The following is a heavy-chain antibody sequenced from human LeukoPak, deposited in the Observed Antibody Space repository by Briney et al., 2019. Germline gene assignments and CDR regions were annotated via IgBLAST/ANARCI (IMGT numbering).Heavy chain of an antibody. CDR2: IYYTGST. V-gene: IGHV4-59*01. D-gene: IGHD1-14*01. CDR1: GGSISNYY. Sequence: SETLSLTCTVSGGSISNYYWSWIRQPPGKGLEWIGYIYYTGSTNYNPSLKSRVTISVDTSKNQSSLRLSSVTAADTAVYYCARVSPRPRFDYWGQGTLVTVSS. J-gene: IGHJ4*02. CDR3: ARVSPRPRFDY.